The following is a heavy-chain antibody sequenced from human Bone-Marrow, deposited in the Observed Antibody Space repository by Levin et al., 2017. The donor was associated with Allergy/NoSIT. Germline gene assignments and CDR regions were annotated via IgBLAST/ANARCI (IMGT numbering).Heavy chain of an antibody. D-gene: IGHD3-10*01. CDR2: ISYEGSKT. CDR1: GFTFANFG. CDR3: AKTKREFYHGSGSYYKGQGGMDV. Sequence: GGSLRLSCVGSGFTFANFGMHWVRHAPGKGLEWVAVISYEGSKTFYADSVKGRFTISRVKSKDTLYLEMSSLRIEDTAVYYCAKTKREFYHGSGSYYKGQGGMDVWGQGTTVTVSS. V-gene: IGHV3-30*18. J-gene: IGHJ6*02.